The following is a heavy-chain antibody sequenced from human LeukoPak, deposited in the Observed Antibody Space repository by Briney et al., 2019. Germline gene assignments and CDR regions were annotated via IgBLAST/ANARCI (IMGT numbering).Heavy chain of an antibody. CDR1: GGSISSYY. V-gene: IGHV4-4*07. CDR2: IYTSGST. Sequence: SETLSLTCTVSGGSISSYYWSWIRQPAGKGLEWIGRIYTSGSTNYNPSPKSRVTMSVDTSKNQFSVKLSSVTAADTAVYYCARDSSAECYDILTGYSYFDYWGQGTLVTVSS. D-gene: IGHD3-9*01. CDR3: ARDSSAECYDILTGYSYFDY. J-gene: IGHJ4*02.